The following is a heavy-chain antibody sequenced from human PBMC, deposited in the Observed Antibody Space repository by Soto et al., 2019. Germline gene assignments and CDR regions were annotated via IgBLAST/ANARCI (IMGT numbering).Heavy chain of an antibody. V-gene: IGHV1-18*01. D-gene: IGHD1-26*01. CDR3: ARDQVGATGDY. Sequence: QIQLVQSGAEVKKPGASVKVSCKASGYTFTSYGVSWVRQAPGQGLEWMGWISAYNGNTNYAQKLQGRVTMTTDISTNTASMELRSLRSDDTAVYYCARDQVGATGDYWGQGTLVTVSS. CDR2: ISAYNGNT. J-gene: IGHJ4*02. CDR1: GYTFTSYG.